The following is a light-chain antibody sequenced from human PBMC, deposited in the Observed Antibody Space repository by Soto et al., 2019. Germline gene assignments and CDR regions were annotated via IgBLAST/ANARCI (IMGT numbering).Light chain of an antibody. CDR2: EVS. CDR3: MQGTHWPWT. V-gene: IGKV2-30*02. J-gene: IGKJ1*01. Sequence: DVVMTQSPLSLPVTLGQPASISCRSSQSLIHSDGNTYLSWFQQRPGQSPRRLIYEVSDRDSGVPDRFTGSGSGTDFTLKISRAEAEDVGVYYCMQGTHWPWTFGQGTEVEIK. CDR1: QSLIHSDGNTY.